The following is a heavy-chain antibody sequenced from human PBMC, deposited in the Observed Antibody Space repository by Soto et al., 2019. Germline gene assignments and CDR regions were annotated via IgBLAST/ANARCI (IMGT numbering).Heavy chain of an antibody. CDR1: GYNISSYD. D-gene: IGHD5-12*01. CDR3: ARASPDDSGYAKFDAFDI. V-gene: IGHV1-8*01. CDR2: MDPNRGHS. J-gene: IGHJ3*02. Sequence: ASVKVSCKASGYNISSYDIIWVRQAAGQGLEWMGWMDPNRGHSDSVQNFRGRVTMTTNISASTAYMELSGLRSDDTGVYYCARASPDDSGYAKFDAFDIWGQGTMVTVSS.